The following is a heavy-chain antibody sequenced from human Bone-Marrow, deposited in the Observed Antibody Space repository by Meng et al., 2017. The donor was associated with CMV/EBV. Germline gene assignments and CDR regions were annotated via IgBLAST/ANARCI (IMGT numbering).Heavy chain of an antibody. D-gene: IGHD3-9*01. CDR2: ISYDGSNK. J-gene: IGHJ4*02. CDR3: AREAVLRYFDWSPLFGY. CDR1: GFTFSSYA. V-gene: IGHV3-30*04. Sequence: GESLKISCAASGFTFSSYAMHWVRQAPGKGLEWVAVISYDGSNKYYADSVKGRFTISRDNSKNTLYLQMNSLRAEDTAVYYCAREAVLRYFDWSPLFGYWGQGTLVTVSS.